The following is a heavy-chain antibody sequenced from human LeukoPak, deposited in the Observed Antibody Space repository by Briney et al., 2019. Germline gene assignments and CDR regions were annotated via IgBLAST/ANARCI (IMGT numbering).Heavy chain of an antibody. CDR1: GYTFTSYA. Sequence: ASVTVSCKASGYTFTSYAMNWVGPAPGQGLEWVGWINTNTGDPTYAQGFTGRIVFSLDTAVSTAYLQTRSLKAEDTAVYYCWKELDSSGYYYWGQETLVTVSS. CDR3: WKELDSSGYYY. CDR2: INTNTGDP. V-gene: IGHV7-4-1*02. J-gene: IGHJ4*02. D-gene: IGHD3-22*01.